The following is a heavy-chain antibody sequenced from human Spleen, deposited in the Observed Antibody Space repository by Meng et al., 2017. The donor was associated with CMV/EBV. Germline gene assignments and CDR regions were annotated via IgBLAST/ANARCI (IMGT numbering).Heavy chain of an antibody. Sequence: GGSLRLSCAASGFTFSDYYMSWVRQAPGKGLEWVAVIYAGGRSAYYADSVKGRFTIFRDSSKNTVYLEMNSLRAEDTALCYCAKGSSWYGGYFDYWGQGTLVTVSS. CDR3: AKGSSWYGGYFDY. V-gene: IGHV3-23*03. CDR2: IYAGGRSA. D-gene: IGHD6-13*01. CDR1: GFTFSDYY. J-gene: IGHJ4*02.